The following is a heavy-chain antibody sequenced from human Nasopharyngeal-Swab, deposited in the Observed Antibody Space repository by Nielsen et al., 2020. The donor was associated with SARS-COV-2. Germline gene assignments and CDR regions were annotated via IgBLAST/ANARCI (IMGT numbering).Heavy chain of an antibody. V-gene: IGHV7-4-1*02. Sequence: ASVKVSCKASGYTFTSYAMNWVRQAPGQGLEWMGWINTNTGNPTYAQGFTGRFVFSLDTSVSTAYLQISSLKAEDTAAYYCARDLSPQYCSSTSCYAGYYYYFYMDVWGKGTTVTVSS. CDR2: INTNTGNP. D-gene: IGHD2-2*01. J-gene: IGHJ6*03. CDR3: ARDLSPQYCSSTSCYAGYYYYFYMDV. CDR1: GYTFTSYA.